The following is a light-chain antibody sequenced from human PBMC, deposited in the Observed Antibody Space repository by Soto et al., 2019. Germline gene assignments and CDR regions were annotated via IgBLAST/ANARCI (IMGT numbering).Light chain of an antibody. Sequence: PRLLMYGASSRATGTPDRISGGGSGTDFTLTISRLEPEDFAVYYCQHYVSSSITFGQGTSLEIK. V-gene: IGKV3-20*01. CDR3: QHYVSSSIT. J-gene: IGKJ5*01. CDR2: GAS.